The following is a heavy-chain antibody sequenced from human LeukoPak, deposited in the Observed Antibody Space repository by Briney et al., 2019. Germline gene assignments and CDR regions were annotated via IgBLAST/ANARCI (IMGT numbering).Heavy chain of an antibody. J-gene: IGHJ2*01. CDR3: ARRRGYRYDNCYFDL. V-gene: IGHV4-59*08. CDR2: IYYSGST. Sequence: SETLSLTCTVSGGSISSYYWSWIRQPPGKVLEWIGYIYYSGSTNYNPSLKSRVTISVDTSKNQFSLKLSSVTAADTAVYYCARRRGYRYDNCYFDLWGRGTLVTVSS. D-gene: IGHD5-18*01. CDR1: GGSISSYY.